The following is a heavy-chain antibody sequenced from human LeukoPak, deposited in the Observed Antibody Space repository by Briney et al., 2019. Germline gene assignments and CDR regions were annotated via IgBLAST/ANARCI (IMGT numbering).Heavy chain of an antibody. D-gene: IGHD4-11*01. CDR3: ARDQRWVLPLTTVIQIPSHYFDY. Sequence: GGSLRLSCAASGFTFSSYAMHWVRQAPGKGLEWVAVISYDGSNKYYADSVKGRFTISRDNSKNTLYLQMNSLRAEDTAVYYCARDQRWVLPLTTVIQIPSHYFDYWGQGTLVTVSS. V-gene: IGHV3-30-3*01. CDR2: ISYDGSNK. CDR1: GFTFSSYA. J-gene: IGHJ4*02.